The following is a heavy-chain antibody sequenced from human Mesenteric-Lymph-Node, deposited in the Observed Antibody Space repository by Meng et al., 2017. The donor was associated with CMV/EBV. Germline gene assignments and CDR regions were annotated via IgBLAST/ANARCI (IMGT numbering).Heavy chain of an antibody. CDR2: IYYSGSTY. CDR3: ARHSALLVTNFDY. D-gene: IGHD5-18*01. V-gene: IGHV4-39*01. Sequence: QLQLQESGPALVKPSETLSLTCTVSGGSIRSSSYYWGWIRQPPGKGLEWIGYIYYSGSTYYYNPSLKTRVTISVDTSKNQFSLKLSSVTAADTAVYYCARHSALLVTNFDYWGQGTLVTVSS. J-gene: IGHJ4*02. CDR1: GGSIRSSSYY.